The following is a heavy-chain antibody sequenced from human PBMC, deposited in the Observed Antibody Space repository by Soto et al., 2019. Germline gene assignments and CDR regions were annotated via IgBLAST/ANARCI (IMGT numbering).Heavy chain of an antibody. V-gene: IGHV4-39*01. Sequence: SETLSLTCTVSGGSISSSSYYWGWIRQPPGKGLEWIGTIYYSGSPYYNPSLKSRVTISVDTSKNQFSLKLSFVTAADTAVYYCARSHDYGDYGGWFDPWGQGTLVTVSS. CDR2: IYYSGSP. D-gene: IGHD4-17*01. J-gene: IGHJ5*02. CDR3: ARSHDYGDYGGWFDP. CDR1: GGSISSSSYY.